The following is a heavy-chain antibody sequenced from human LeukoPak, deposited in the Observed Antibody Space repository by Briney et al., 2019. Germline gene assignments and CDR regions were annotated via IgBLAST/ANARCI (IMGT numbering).Heavy chain of an antibody. V-gene: IGHV5-51*01. D-gene: IGHD4-17*01. CDR3: ARHVPTVTPLWAYYYYGMDV. CDR2: IYPGDSDT. Sequence: PGESLKISCKGSGYSFTSYWIGWVRQMPGKGLEWMGIIYPGDSDTRYGPSFQGQVTISADKSISTAYLQWSSLKASDTAMYYCARHVPTVTPLWAYYYYGMDVWGQGTTVTVSS. J-gene: IGHJ6*02. CDR1: GYSFTSYW.